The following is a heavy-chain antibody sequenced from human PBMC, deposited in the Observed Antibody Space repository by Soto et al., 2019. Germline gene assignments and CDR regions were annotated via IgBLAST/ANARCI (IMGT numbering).Heavy chain of an antibody. D-gene: IGHD2-15*01. CDR1: GGSISSSSYY. CDR2: IYYSGST. Sequence: QPQLQESGPGLVKPSETLSLTCTVSGGSISSSSYYWGWIRQPPGKGLEWIGSIYYSGSTYYNPSLKSRVTISVDTSKNQFSLKLSSVTAADTAVYYCAREYCSGGSCYLGVYYYYYMDVWGKGTTVTVSS. CDR3: AREYCSGGSCYLGVYYYYYMDV. V-gene: IGHV4-39*01. J-gene: IGHJ6*03.